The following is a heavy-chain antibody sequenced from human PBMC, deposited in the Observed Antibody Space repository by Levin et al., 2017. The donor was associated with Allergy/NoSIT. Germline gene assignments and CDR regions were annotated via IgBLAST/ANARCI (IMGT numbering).Heavy chain of an antibody. J-gene: IGHJ3*02. Sequence: GGSLRLSCAASGFTFSSYAMSWVRQAPGKGLEWVSAISGSGGSTYYADSVKGRFTISRDNSKNTLYLQMNSLRAEDTAVYYCAKAGWVGATTFFAFDIWGQGTMVTVSS. CDR2: ISGSGGST. CDR1: GFTFSSYA. V-gene: IGHV3-23*01. D-gene: IGHD1-26*01. CDR3: AKAGWVGATTFFAFDI.